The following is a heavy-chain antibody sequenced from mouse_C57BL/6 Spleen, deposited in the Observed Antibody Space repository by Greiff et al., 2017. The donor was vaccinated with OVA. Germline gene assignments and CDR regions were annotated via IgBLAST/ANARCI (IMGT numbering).Heavy chain of an antibody. Sequence: QVQLKESGPELVKPGASVKISCKASGYAFSSSWMNWVKQRPGKGLEWIGRIYPGDGDTNYNGKFKGKATLTADKSSSTAYMQLSSLTSEDSAVYFCASFYYDYAGGFAYWGQGTLVTVSA. D-gene: IGHD2-4*01. CDR1: GYAFSSSW. CDR2: IYPGDGDT. CDR3: ASFYYDYAGGFAY. V-gene: IGHV1-82*01. J-gene: IGHJ3*01.